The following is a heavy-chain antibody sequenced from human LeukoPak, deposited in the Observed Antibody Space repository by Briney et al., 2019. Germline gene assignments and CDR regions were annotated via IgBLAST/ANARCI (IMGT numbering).Heavy chain of an antibody. CDR2: ISSSSAYI. CDR1: GFTFSNYW. Sequence: GGSLRLSCAASGFTFSNYWMSWVRQAPGKGLEWVSSISSSSAYIFYSDSVKGRFTISRDNAQSSLYLQMNSLRAGDTAVYYCARQAVARPFDLWGQGTMVAVSS. CDR3: ARQAVARPFDL. J-gene: IGHJ3*01. V-gene: IGHV3-21*06.